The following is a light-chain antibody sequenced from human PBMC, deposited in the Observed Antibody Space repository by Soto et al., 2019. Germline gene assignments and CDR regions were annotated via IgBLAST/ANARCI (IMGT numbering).Light chain of an antibody. Sequence: QSVLTQSPSASGTPGQRVTISCSGSSSNIGNYYVYWYRQLPGTAPKLLIYRDSQRPSGVPDRFSGSKSGTSASLAISGLRSKDETDYYCAAWDDSLHNFVFGTGTKVTVL. J-gene: IGLJ1*01. CDR1: SSNIGNYY. CDR2: RDS. CDR3: AAWDDSLHNFV. V-gene: IGLV1-47*01.